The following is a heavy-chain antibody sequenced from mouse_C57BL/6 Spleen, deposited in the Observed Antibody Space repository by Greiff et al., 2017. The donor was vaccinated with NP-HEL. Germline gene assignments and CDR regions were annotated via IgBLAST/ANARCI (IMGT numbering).Heavy chain of an antibody. Sequence: EVKLEESGPGLVKPSQSLSLTCSVTGYSITSGYYWNWIRQFPGNKLEWMGYISYDGSNNYNPSLKNRISITRDTSKNQFFLKLNSVTTEDTATYYCARGGGSSHWYFDVWGTGTTVTVSS. CDR2: ISYDGSN. CDR3: ARGGGSSHWYFDV. CDR1: GYSITSGYY. V-gene: IGHV3-6*01. D-gene: IGHD1-1*01. J-gene: IGHJ1*03.